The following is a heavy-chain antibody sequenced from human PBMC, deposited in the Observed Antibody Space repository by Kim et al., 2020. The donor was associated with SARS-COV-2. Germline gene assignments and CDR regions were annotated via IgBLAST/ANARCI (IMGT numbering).Heavy chain of an antibody. CDR2: INHSGST. CDR3: ARVRHIRSWDYYGMDV. Sequence: SETLSLTCTVSGGSISSYYWSWIRQPPGKGLEWIGEINHSGSTNYNPSLKSRVTISVDTSKNQFSLKLSSVTAADTAVYYCARVRHIRSWDYYGMDVWG. V-gene: IGHV4-34*01. J-gene: IGHJ6*02. CDR1: GGSISSYY. D-gene: IGHD6-13*01.